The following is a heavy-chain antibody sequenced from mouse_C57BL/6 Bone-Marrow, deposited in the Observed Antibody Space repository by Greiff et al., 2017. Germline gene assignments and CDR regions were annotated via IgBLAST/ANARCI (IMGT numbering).Heavy chain of an antibody. CDR3: SRSLPYYYGSSYGFAY. J-gene: IGHJ3*01. CDR2: IWSGGSA. D-gene: IGHD1-1*01. Sequence: VQLQQSGPGLVQPSPCLSITCTVSGFSFTSYGVHWVRQSPGKGLEWLGVIWSGGSADYNAAFISRLSISKANSKSQVFFKMISLQADDTAIFYFSRSLPYYYGSSYGFAYWGQGTLVTVSA. V-gene: IGHV2-2*01. CDR1: GFSFTSYG.